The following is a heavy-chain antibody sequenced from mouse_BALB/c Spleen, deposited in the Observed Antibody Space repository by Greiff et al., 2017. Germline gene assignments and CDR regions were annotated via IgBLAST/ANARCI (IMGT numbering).Heavy chain of an antibody. CDR2: IYPSDSYT. D-gene: IGHD2-12*01. J-gene: IGHJ4*01. Sequence: QVQLQQSGAELVRPGASVKLSCKASGYTFTSYWINWVKQRPGQGLEWIGNIYPSDSYTNYNQKFKDKATLTVDKSSSTAYMQLSSPTSEDSAVYYCTRNDEYYAMDYWGQGTSVTVSS. CDR1: GYTFTSYW. V-gene: IGHV1-69*02. CDR3: TRNDEYYAMDY.